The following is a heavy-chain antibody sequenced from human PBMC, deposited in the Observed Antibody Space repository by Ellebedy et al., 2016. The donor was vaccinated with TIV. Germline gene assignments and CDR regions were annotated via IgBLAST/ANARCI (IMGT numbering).Heavy chain of an antibody. D-gene: IGHD3-9*01. V-gene: IGHV3-74*01. J-gene: IGHJ3*02. Sequence: PGGSLRLSCGASGFAFSSNWMYWVRQDPGKGLVWVSRINSDGSSTRYADSVKGRFTISRDNAKNTLYLQMNSLRAEDTAVYYCARWDFDSVNAFDIWGQGTMVTVSS. CDR2: INSDGSST. CDR1: GFAFSSNW. CDR3: ARWDFDSVNAFDI.